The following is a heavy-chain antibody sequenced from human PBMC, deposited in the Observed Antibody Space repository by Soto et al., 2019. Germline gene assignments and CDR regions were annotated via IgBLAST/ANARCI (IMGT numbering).Heavy chain of an antibody. CDR2: IYHSGST. D-gene: IGHD4-17*01. J-gene: IGHJ5*02. CDR1: GYSISSGYY. V-gene: IGHV4-38-2*01. Sequence: SETLSLTCAVSGYSISSGYYLGWIRQPPGKGLEWIGSIYHSGSTYYNPSLKSRVTISVDTSKNQFSLKLSSVTAADTAVYYCARGGRTVTDWFDPWGQGTLVTVSS. CDR3: ARGGRTVTDWFDP.